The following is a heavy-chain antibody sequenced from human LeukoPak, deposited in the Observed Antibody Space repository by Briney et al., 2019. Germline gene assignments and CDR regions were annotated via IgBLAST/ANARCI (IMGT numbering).Heavy chain of an antibody. Sequence: SETLSLTCTVSGDSISSYYWSWIRQPPGKGLEWIGYIYYSGSTNYNPSLKSRVSISVDTSRNQFSLKLSSVTAADTAVYYCARVLLDYYGSGSYSAIWGQGTLVTVSS. CDR3: ARVLLDYYGSGSYSAI. D-gene: IGHD3-10*01. V-gene: IGHV4-59*01. CDR2: IYYSGST. CDR1: GDSISSYY. J-gene: IGHJ4*02.